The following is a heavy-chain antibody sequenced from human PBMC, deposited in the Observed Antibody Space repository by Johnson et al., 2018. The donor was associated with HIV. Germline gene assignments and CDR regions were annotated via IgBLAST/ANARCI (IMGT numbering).Heavy chain of an antibody. D-gene: IGHD6-19*01. CDR1: GFSFSNYW. CDR2: IKEDGSEE. J-gene: IGHJ3*02. CDR3: ARDGVYSSPWDAFDI. V-gene: IGHV3-7*05. Sequence: VQLVESGGGVVQPGRSLRLSCAASGFSFSNYWMSWVRQAPGQGLEWVANIKEDGSEEYYVDSMEGRFPISRDNAKNSLYLQMDNLRVEDTAMYYCARDGVYSSPWDAFDIWGQGTMVTVSS.